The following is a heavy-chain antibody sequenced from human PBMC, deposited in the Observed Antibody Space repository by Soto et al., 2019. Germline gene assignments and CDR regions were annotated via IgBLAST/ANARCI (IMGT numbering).Heavy chain of an antibody. Sequence: QVQLQESGPGLVKPSQTLSLTCTVSGDSISSNNNYWSWIRQPPGEGLEWIGFISYSGTTSYSPSLKTRVAISLDTSKHQFSLSLCSVTAADTAVYYCARGRGYSYGLDPWGQGTLVTVSS. J-gene: IGHJ5*02. D-gene: IGHD5-18*01. CDR2: ISYSGTT. CDR1: GDSISSNNNY. CDR3: ARGRGYSYGLDP. V-gene: IGHV4-30-4*01.